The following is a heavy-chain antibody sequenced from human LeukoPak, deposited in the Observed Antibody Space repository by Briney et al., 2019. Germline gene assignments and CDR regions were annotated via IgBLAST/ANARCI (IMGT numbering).Heavy chain of an antibody. Sequence: SETLSFTCTVSGGSMTTHHWNWIRQTPGKGLEWIGYVFDSGRTKVNPSLTSRVTLSTDTSKNQLSLRLSSVTAADTAVYYCTTIKRGDIFGYFDFWGQGILDTVSS. D-gene: IGHD3-3*02. CDR2: VFDSGRT. J-gene: IGHJ4*02. CDR1: GGSMTTHH. CDR3: TTIKRGDIFGYFDF. V-gene: IGHV4-59*11.